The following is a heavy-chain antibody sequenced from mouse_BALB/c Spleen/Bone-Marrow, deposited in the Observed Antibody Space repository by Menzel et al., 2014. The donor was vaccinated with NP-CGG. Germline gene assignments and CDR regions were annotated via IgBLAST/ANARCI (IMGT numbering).Heavy chain of an antibody. CDR1: GFNFQTFG. CDR2: ISSGSSTI. Sequence: EVQVVESGGGLVQPGGSRKLSCATSGFNFQTFGMHWVRQAPEKGLEWVAYISSGSSTIYYGDTVRGRFTISRDNPKXTLFLQMTSLRSEDTAMYFCARSRFPDYGTSPFDYWGQGTPLTVSS. CDR3: ARSRFPDYGTSPFDY. J-gene: IGHJ2*01. V-gene: IGHV5-17*02. D-gene: IGHD1-1*01.